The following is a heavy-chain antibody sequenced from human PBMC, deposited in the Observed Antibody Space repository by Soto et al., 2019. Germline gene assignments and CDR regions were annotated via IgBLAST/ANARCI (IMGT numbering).Heavy chain of an antibody. CDR1: GGTFSSYA. Sequence: QVQLVQSGAAVKKPGSSVKVSCKASGGTFSSYAISWVRQAPGHGREWMGGIIPIFGTANYAQTFQGRVTITADQSESTAYMELSSLRSEDTAVYYCARQLIVGATPGAFDIWGKGTMVTVSS. J-gene: IGHJ3*02. V-gene: IGHV1-69*01. D-gene: IGHD1-26*01. CDR3: ARQLIVGATPGAFDI. CDR2: IIPIFGTA.